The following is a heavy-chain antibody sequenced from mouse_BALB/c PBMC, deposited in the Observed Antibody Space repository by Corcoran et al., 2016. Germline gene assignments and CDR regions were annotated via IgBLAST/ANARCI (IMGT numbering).Heavy chain of an antibody. D-gene: IGHD1-1*01. Sequence: EVQLQQSGPELVKPGASVKISCKTSGYTFTEYTMHWVKQSHGKSLEWIGGSNPNNGGTSYNQKFKGKATLTVDKSSRTAYMELRSMTYEDSAVYYCERDYGSRFYWYFDVWGSGTTVTVSP. CDR3: ERDYGSRFYWYFDV. J-gene: IGHJ1*01. CDR2: SNPNNGGT. CDR1: GYTFTEYT. V-gene: IGHV1-18*01.